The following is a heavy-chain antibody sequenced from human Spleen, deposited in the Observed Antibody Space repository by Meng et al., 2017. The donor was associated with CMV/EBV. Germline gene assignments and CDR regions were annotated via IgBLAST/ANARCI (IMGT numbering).Heavy chain of an antibody. CDR2: ISYDGSNK. Sequence: LSLTCAASGFTFSSYAMHWVRQVPGKGLEWVAVISYDGSNKYYAESVKGRFTISRDNSKNTLYLQMNSLRAEDTAVYYCARVRSGSYLSVFYYYGMDVWGQGTTVTVSS. D-gene: IGHD3-10*01. J-gene: IGHJ6*02. CDR3: ARVRSGSYLSVFYYYGMDV. V-gene: IGHV3-30*04. CDR1: GFTFSSYA.